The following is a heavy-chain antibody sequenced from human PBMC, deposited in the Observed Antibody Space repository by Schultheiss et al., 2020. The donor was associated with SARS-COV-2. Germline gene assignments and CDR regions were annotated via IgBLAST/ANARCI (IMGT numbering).Heavy chain of an antibody. CDR2: IYSGGST. CDR1: GFTVSSNY. V-gene: IGHV3-66*01. Sequence: GESLKISCAASGFTVSSNYMSWVRQAPGKGLEWVSVIYSGGSTYYADSVKGRFTISRDNSKNTLYLQMNSLRAEDTAVYYCARIEVYYYDSSGDYWGQGTLVTVSS. CDR3: ARIEVYYYDSSGDY. J-gene: IGHJ4*02. D-gene: IGHD3-22*01.